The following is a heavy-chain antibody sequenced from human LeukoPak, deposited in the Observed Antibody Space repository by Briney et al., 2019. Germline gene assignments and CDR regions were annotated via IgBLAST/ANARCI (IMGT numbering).Heavy chain of an antibody. J-gene: IGHJ4*02. CDR1: GFTFSSYW. CDR2: INRDGSST. D-gene: IGHD2-2*01. CDR3: ARGPRWDQLSLLDY. V-gene: IGHV3-74*01. Sequence: GGSLRLSCAASGFTFSSYWMHWVRQAPGKGLVWVSRINRDGSSTSYADSVKGRFTISRDNAKNTLYLRMNSLRAEDTAVYYCARGPRWDQLSLLDYWGQGTLVTVSS.